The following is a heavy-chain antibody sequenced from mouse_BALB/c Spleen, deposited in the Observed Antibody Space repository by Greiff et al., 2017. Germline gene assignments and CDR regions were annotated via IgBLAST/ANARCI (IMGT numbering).Heavy chain of an antibody. D-gene: IGHD2-4*01. Sequence: EVQLVESGGDLVKPGGSLKLSCAASGFTFSSYGMSWVRQTPDKRLEWVATISSGGSYTYYPDSVKGRFTISRDNAKNTLYLQMSSLKSEDTAMYYCARRSDYDGFAYWGQGTLVTVSA. CDR2: ISSGGSYT. J-gene: IGHJ3*01. CDR1: GFTFSSYG. V-gene: IGHV5-6*01. CDR3: ARRSDYDGFAY.